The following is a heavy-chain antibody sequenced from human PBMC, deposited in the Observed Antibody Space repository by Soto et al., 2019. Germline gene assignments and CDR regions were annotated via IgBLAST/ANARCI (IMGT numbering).Heavy chain of an antibody. V-gene: IGHV4-34*01. Sequence: LSLTCAVYGGSFGGHSWTWIRQSPGKGLEWIGDINHSGRVNYSPSLKSRVTISLDTSKNQFSLTLSAVTAADTAMYYCSTRAYDTNGYYRFDPWGQGTLVTVS. J-gene: IGHJ5*01. CDR1: GGSFGGHS. D-gene: IGHD3-22*01. CDR2: INHSGRV. CDR3: STRAYDTNGYYRFDP.